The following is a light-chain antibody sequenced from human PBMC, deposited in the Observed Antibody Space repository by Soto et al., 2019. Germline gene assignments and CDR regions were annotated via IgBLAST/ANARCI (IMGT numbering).Light chain of an antibody. CDR3: SSYTSSSTPRV. CDR2: EVS. V-gene: IGLV2-14*01. J-gene: IGLJ1*01. CDR1: SSDVGVYNY. Sequence: QSALTQPASVSGSPGQSITISCTGTSSDVGVYNYVSWYQQHPGKAPKLMIYEVSNRPSRVSNRFSGSKSANTASLTISGLQAEDAADYYCSSYTSSSTPRVFGTGTKVTVL.